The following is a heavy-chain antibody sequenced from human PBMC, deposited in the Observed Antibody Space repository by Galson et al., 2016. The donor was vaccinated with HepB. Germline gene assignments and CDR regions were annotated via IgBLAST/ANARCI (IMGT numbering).Heavy chain of an antibody. V-gene: IGHV1-69*04. D-gene: IGHD2-21*01. J-gene: IGHJ5*02. Sequence: SVKVSCKASGGTFSSDAISWVRQAPGQGLEWMGSIIPILDLANSAQKFQGRVTITADKSTTTVYMELSSLRSDDTAVYYCAKEDYSTSSRWMDPWGQGTPVTVFS. CDR2: IIPILDLA. CDR3: AKEDYSTSSRWMDP. CDR1: GGTFSSDA.